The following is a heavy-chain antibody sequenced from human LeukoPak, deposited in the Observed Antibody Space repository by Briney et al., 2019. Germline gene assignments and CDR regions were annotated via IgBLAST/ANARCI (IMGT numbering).Heavy chain of an antibody. Sequence: MASETLSLTCTVSGGSISDYYGGWFRQPPGKGLEWIGYIHDSGRTNYNASLKGRASISVDTSRRQFSLKLTSVTAADTAIYYCTTGGGWLTAYGRQGPLVTVSS. D-gene: IGHD5-24*01. CDR3: TTGGGWLTAY. CDR2: IHDSGRT. J-gene: IGHJ4*02. V-gene: IGHV4-59*01. CDR1: GGSISDYY.